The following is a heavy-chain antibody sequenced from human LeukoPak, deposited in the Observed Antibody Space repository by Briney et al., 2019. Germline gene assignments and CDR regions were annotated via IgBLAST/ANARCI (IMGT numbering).Heavy chain of an antibody. J-gene: IGHJ4*02. Sequence: RESGPALVKPTETLTLTCTFSGFSLTTRGMCVSWIRQPPGKALEWLGRIDWDDDKYYSTSLKTRLTISKDTSKDQVVLTMTNMDPVDTATYYCARTQYYDSGTYLDYWGQGTLVTVSS. CDR2: IDWDDDK. D-gene: IGHD3-10*01. CDR3: ARTQYYDSGTYLDY. V-gene: IGHV2-70*11. CDR1: GFSLTTRGMC.